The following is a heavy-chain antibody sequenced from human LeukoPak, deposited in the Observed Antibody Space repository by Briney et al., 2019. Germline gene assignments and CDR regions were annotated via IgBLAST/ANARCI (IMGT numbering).Heavy chain of an antibody. CDR3: PKVRSGYDPKGYFYY. J-gene: IGHJ4*02. CDR2: ISGSGSTT. CDR1: GFTFSSYA. V-gene: IGHV3-23*01. Sequence: AGSLRLSCAASGFTFSSYAMSWIRQPPGKRLEWVSAISGSGSTTYYADSVKGRFTISRANTNNTFYLQMTSLSAEDTAVYFCPKVRSGYDPKGYFYYWGQGTLFTVSS. D-gene: IGHD5-12*01.